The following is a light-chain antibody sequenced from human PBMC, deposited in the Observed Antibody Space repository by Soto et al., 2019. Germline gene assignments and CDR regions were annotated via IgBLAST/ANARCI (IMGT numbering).Light chain of an antibody. Sequence: EIVMTQSPATLSVSPGERATLSCRASQSVSSYLAWYQQKPGQAPRLLIYGASSRATGIPDRFSGSGSGTDFTLTIRRLEPEDFAVYYCKQFATSPLTVGGGTKVDI. CDR3: KQFATSPLT. CDR1: QSVSSY. CDR2: GAS. J-gene: IGKJ4*01. V-gene: IGKV3-20*01.